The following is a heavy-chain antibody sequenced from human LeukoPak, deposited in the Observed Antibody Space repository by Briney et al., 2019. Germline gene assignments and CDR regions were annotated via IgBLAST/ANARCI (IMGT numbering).Heavy chain of an antibody. CDR2: IIPIFGTA. Sequence: SVKVSCKASGGTFSSYAISWVRQAPGQGLEWMGGIIPIFGTANYAQKFQGRVTITADESTSTAYMELSSLRSEDTAVYYCARDIVVVVAATPLYYYGMDVWGQGTTVTVSS. V-gene: IGHV1-69*13. D-gene: IGHD2-15*01. CDR1: GGTFSSYA. CDR3: ARDIVVVVAATPLYYYGMDV. J-gene: IGHJ6*02.